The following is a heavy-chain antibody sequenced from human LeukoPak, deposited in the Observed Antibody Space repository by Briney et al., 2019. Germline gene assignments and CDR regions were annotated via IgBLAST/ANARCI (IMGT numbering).Heavy chain of an antibody. CDR1: GYTFTGYY. CDR2: INPNSGGT. J-gene: IGHJ4*02. Sequence: ASVKVSCKASGYTFTGYYMHWVRQAPGHGLEWMGWINPNSGGTNYAQKFQGRVTMTRDTSISTAYMELSRLRSDDTAVYYCARESGYFDSSGYYYWGQGTLVTVSS. V-gene: IGHV1-2*02. CDR3: ARESGYFDSSGYYY. D-gene: IGHD3-22*01.